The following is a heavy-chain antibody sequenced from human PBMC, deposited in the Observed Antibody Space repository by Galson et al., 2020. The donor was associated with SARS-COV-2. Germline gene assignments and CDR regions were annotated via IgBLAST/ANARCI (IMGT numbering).Heavy chain of an antibody. Sequence: GESLKISCKSSGYSFTSYYFHWVRQAPGQGLEWVGKINPSGGSTNYAQKFQGRVTMTRDTSTDTVTMELSSLRSDDTGVYYCANDARTWGQGTLVTVSS. V-gene: IGHV1-46*01. CDR3: ANDART. J-gene: IGHJ5*02. CDR2: INPSGGST. CDR1: GYSFTSYY.